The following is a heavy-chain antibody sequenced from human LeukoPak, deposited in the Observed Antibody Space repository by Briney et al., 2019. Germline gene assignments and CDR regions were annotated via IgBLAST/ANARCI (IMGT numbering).Heavy chain of an antibody. J-gene: IGHJ4*02. CDR1: VYTFSIFG. CDR2: ISAYNGDT. Sequence: ASVKVSFTASVYTFSIFGISWVRQAPGQGLEWMGWISAYNGDTNYAQKLQGRVTMTTDTSTSTAYMELRSLRSDDTAVYYCARGGGYCSGGSCYEFDYWGQGTLVTVSS. CDR3: ARGGGYCSGGSCYEFDY. V-gene: IGHV1-18*01. D-gene: IGHD2-15*01.